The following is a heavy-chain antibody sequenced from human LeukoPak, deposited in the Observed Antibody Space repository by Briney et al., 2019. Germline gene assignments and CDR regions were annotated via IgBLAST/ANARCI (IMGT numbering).Heavy chain of an antibody. V-gene: IGHV3-48*04. CDR1: GFTFSRDS. CDR2: ISRDSGII. Sequence: PGGSLRLSCAASGFTFSRDSMNWVRQAPGKGLEWISYISRDSGIIYYADSVRGRFTASRDNAKNSLYLQMNSLRPEDTAVYYCARDAGYGYWVIDYWGQGTLVTVSS. J-gene: IGHJ4*02. CDR3: ARDAGYGYWVIDY. D-gene: IGHD5-18*01.